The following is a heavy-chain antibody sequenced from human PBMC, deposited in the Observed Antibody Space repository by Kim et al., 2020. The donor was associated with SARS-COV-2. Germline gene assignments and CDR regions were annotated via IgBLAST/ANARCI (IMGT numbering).Heavy chain of an antibody. V-gene: IGHV3-23*01. J-gene: IGHJ4*02. CDR3: AKSGVKAAVYFDY. Sequence: ADSVKVRFTISRDNSKNTLYLQMNSLRAEDTAVYYCAKSGVKAAVYFDYWGQGTLVTVSS. D-gene: IGHD6-13*01.